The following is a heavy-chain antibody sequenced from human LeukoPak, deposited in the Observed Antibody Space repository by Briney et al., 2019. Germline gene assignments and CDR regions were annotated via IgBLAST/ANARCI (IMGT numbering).Heavy chain of an antibody. V-gene: IGHV3-23*01. D-gene: IGHD3-22*01. CDR3: VRDRGDSSGYYYDYGMDV. J-gene: IGHJ6*02. CDR2: IGGVGDNT. CDR1: GFTFSSYA. Sequence: GGSLRLSCAASGFTFSSYALSWVRPAPEKGLEWVSTIGGVGDNTYYADSVKGRFTISRDNSKNTLYLQMNSLRAEDTAVYYCVRDRGDSSGYYYDYGMDVWGQGTTVTVSS.